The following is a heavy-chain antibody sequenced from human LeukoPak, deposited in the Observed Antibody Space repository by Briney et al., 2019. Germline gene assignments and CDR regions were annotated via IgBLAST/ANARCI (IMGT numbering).Heavy chain of an antibody. Sequence: SETLSLTCTVSGDSVSGISFYWSWIRQPPGKGLEWIGYIYYSGSTNYNPSLKSRVTISVDTSKNQFSLKLSSVTAADTAVYYCASKYSSGWYYFDYWGQGTLVTVSS. CDR2: IYYSGST. V-gene: IGHV4-61*01. CDR3: ASKYSSGWYYFDY. J-gene: IGHJ4*02. CDR1: GDSVSGISFY. D-gene: IGHD6-19*01.